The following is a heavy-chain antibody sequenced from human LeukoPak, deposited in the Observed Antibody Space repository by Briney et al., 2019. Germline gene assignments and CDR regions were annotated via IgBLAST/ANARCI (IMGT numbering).Heavy chain of an antibody. J-gene: IGHJ4*02. CDR2: IYYSGNT. CDR3: ARAKRKLQYFDY. Sequence: TLSLTFPVSGGSIRSGGYYWSWIRQHRGKGLGWICYIYYSGNTYYNPSLKSRVTISVDTSKNQFSLKLRSVIAADTAVDYCARAKRKLQYFDYWGQGTLVTVSS. V-gene: IGHV4-31*03. CDR1: GGSIRSGGYY. D-gene: IGHD1-1*01.